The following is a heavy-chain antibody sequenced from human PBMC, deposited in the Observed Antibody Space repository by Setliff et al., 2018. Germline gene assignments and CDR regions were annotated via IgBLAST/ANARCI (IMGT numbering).Heavy chain of an antibody. J-gene: IGHJ4*02. D-gene: IGHD3-3*01. Sequence: LSLTCTVYGASFSNYYWGWVRQPPEERLEWIGEIDHSGRTKYNPSLKGRVTISVDTSKNQFSLRLSSVTAADTAVYYCRFWSGYYKNDYWGQGTVVTGSA. CDR1: GASFSNYY. CDR3: RFWSGYYKNDY. V-gene: IGHV4-34*01. CDR2: IDHSGRT.